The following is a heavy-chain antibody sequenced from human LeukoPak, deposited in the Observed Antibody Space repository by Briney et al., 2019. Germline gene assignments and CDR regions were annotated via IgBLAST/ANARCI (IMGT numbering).Heavy chain of an antibody. Sequence: SETLSLTCTVSGGSISSGGYYWSWIRQHPGKGLEWIGYIYYSGSTYYNPSLKSRVTISVDTSKNQFSVKLSSVTAADTAVYYCARDPWYYDFWYGMDVWGQGTTVTVSS. CDR1: GGSISSGGYY. D-gene: IGHD3-3*01. CDR3: ARDPWYYDFWYGMDV. CDR2: IYYSGST. V-gene: IGHV4-31*03. J-gene: IGHJ6*02.